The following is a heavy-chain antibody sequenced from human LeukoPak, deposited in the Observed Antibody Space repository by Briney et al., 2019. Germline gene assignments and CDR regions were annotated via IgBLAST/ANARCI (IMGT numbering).Heavy chain of an antibody. D-gene: IGHD5-24*01. CDR2: ISRSSNYI. J-gene: IGHJ4*02. CDR1: GFTFSSYR. CDR3: ARGENNYGYYYFDY. Sequence: GGSLRLSCAASGFTFSSYRMNWVRQAPGKGLEWVSSISRSSNYIYYADSVKGRFTISIDNAKNSLYLQINSLRAEDTSVYYCARGENNYGYYYFDYWGQGTLVTVSS. V-gene: IGHV3-21*01.